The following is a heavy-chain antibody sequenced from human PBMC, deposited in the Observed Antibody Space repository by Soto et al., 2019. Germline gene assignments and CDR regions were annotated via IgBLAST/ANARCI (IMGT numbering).Heavy chain of an antibody. D-gene: IGHD3-10*01. V-gene: IGHV4-34*01. CDR1: GGSFSDFY. J-gene: IGHJ4*02. Sequence: PSETLSLTCAMFGGSFSDFYWTWIRQPPGKGLEWIGEISHGGTTKDNPSLRSRVTISLDTSKYQFSLPLTSVTAADTALYYCARGHTRRTSLGRGSFIMGKHLDYWGQGTLVTVSS. CDR2: ISHGGTT. CDR3: ARGHTRRTSLGRGSFIMGKHLDY.